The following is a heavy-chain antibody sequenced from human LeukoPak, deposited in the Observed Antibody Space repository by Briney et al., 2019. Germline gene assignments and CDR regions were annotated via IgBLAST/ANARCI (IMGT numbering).Heavy chain of an antibody. CDR3: AKEYYYDSSGYYYVDYFDY. J-gene: IGHJ4*02. CDR2: ISGSGGST. CDR1: GFTFSSYA. Sequence: PGGSLRLSCAASGFTFSSYAMSWVRQAPGKGLEWVSAISGSGGSTYYADSVKGRFTISRDNSKNTLYLQMNSLRAEDTAVYYCAKEYYYDSSGYYYVDYFDYWGQGTLVTVSS. V-gene: IGHV3-23*01. D-gene: IGHD3-22*01.